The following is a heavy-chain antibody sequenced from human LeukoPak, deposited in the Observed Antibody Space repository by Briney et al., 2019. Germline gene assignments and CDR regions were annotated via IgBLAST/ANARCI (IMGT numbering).Heavy chain of an antibody. CDR1: GFTFSSYG. CDR3: AKWYSSTSEFDY. D-gene: IGHD2-2*01. J-gene: IGHJ4*02. CDR2: ISYDGSNK. V-gene: IGHV3-30*18. Sequence: PGRSLRLSCAASGFTFSSYGMHWVRQAPGKGLEWVAVISYDGSNKYYADSVKGRFTISRDNSKNTLYLQMNSLRAEDTAVYYCAKWYSSTSEFDYWGQGTLVTVSS.